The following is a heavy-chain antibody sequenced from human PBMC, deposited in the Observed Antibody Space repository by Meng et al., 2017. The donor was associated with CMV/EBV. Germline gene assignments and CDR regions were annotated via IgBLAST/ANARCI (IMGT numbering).Heavy chain of an antibody. D-gene: IGHD7-27*01. Sequence: VRLVEPGGGLVQPAGSLRLSCAPSGFTFSSYWMHWVRQAPGRGLVWVSRINSDGSSTSYADSVKGRFTISRDNAKNTLYLQMNSLRAEDTAVYYCARDRLLGWFDPWGQGTLVTVSS. CDR3: ARDRLLGWFDP. CDR2: INSDGSST. V-gene: IGHV3-74*01. CDR1: GFTFSSYW. J-gene: IGHJ5*02.